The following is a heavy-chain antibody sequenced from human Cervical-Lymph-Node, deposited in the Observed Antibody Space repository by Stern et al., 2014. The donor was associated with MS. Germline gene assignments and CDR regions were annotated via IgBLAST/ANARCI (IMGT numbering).Heavy chain of an antibody. D-gene: IGHD6-19*01. J-gene: IGHJ4*02. CDR3: ARIGVGAVAGMAH. CDR1: GFTFSAYW. CDR2: IDGDGST. Sequence: EVQLVESGGGLVQPGGSLRLSCAASGFTFSAYWMHWVRQAPGQGLVWVSRIDGDGSTRYADSVKGRFPVSRDNAKNTLYLQVNSLRAEDTAVYYCARIGVGAVAGMAHWGQGTLVTVSS. V-gene: IGHV3-74*02.